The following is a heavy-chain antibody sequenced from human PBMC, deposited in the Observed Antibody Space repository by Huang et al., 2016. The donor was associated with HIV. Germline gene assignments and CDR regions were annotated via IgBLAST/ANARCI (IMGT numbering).Heavy chain of an antibody. CDR2: VNHRGSA. CDR1: GGPLSGHD. D-gene: IGHD3-16*01. J-gene: IGHJ3*02. Sequence: QVRLHQWGTGLVRPSETLSLTCAVYGGPLSGHDWSWVRLPPGGSRGWLGEVNHRGSANYSPSLKSRLSMSIDTSKKQFSLKLGSVTAADTALYYCARSLMGEDPFDIWGQGTLVTVSS. CDR3: ARSLMGEDPFDI. V-gene: IGHV4-34*01.